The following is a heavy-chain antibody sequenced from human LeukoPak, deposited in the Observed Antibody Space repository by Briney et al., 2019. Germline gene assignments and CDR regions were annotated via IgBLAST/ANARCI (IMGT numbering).Heavy chain of an antibody. J-gene: IGHJ6*03. CDR1: GGSISSYY. V-gene: IGHV4-59*01. CDR3: ARDDATMVRGVLPVGYYYYMDV. D-gene: IGHD3-10*01. CDR2: IYYSGST. Sequence: SETLSLTCTVSGGSISSYYWSWIRQPPGKGLEWIGYIYYSGSTNYNPSLKSRVTISVDTSKNQFSLKLSSVTAADTAVYYCARDDATMVRGVLPVGYYYYMDVWGKGTTVTISS.